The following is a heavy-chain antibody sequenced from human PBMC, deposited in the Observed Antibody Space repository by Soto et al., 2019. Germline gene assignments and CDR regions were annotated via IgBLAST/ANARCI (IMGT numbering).Heavy chain of an antibody. Sequence: ASVKGSCKASGYTFTAYYMHWVRQAPGQGLEWMGWVNPGNGTTSFAQKFQGRVTMTRDTSISTAYMELSGLRSDDTAMYYCARDPYANFDYWGQGPLVTVSS. CDR1: GYTFTAYY. D-gene: IGHD2-8*01. V-gene: IGHV1-2*02. CDR3: ARDPYANFDY. J-gene: IGHJ4*02. CDR2: VNPGNGTT.